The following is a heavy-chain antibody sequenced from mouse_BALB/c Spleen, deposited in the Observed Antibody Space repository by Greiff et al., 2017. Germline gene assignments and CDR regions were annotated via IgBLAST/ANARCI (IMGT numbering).Heavy chain of an antibody. CDR3: ARGGFAY. CDR1: GFAFSSYD. CDR2: ISSGGGST. J-gene: IGHJ3*01. V-gene: IGHV5-12-1*01. Sequence: EVKLVESGGGLVKPGGSLKLSCAASGFAFSSYDMSWVRQTPEKRLEWVAYISSGGGSTYYPDTVKGRFTISRDNAKNTLYLQMSSLKSEDTAMYYCARGGFAYWGQGTLVTVSA.